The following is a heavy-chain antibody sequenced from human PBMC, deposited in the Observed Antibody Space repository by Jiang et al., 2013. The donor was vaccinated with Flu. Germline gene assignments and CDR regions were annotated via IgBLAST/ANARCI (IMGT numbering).Heavy chain of an antibody. Sequence: KPSETLSLTCTVSSGSISSRTCYWGWIRQSPGKGLEWIGSIYYSGSTYYNPSLKSRVTISVDTSKNQFSLKLSSVTAADTAVYYCARGLEQLVPGDYWGQGTLVTVSS. D-gene: IGHD6-6*01. CDR1: SGSISSRTCY. CDR2: IYYSGST. V-gene: IGHV4-39*02. CDR3: ARGLEQLVPGDY. J-gene: IGHJ4*02.